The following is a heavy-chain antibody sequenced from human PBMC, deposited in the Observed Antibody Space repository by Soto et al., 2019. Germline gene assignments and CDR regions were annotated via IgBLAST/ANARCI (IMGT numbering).Heavy chain of an antibody. Sequence: QVQLRESGPGLVKPSQTLSLTCTVSGGSISSGGYYWSWIRQFPGKGLEWIGYIYDSGNTYYNPSLKSRITIPTDTSKSHFSLNLTSVTAADTAVYYCASQATGWYPDYWGQGTLVTVSS. CDR2: IYDSGNT. V-gene: IGHV4-31*03. D-gene: IGHD6-19*01. CDR3: ASQATGWYPDY. J-gene: IGHJ4*02. CDR1: GGSISSGGYY.